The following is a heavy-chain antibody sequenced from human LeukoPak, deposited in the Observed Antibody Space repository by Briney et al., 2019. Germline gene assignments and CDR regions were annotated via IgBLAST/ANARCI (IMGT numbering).Heavy chain of an antibody. J-gene: IGHJ3*02. D-gene: IGHD5-24*01. CDR1: GYTFTSYY. Sequence: ASVKVSCKASGYTFTSYYMHWVRQAPGQGLEWMGIINPSGGSTSYAQKFQGRVTMTRDTSTSTVYMELSSLRSEDTAVYYCARSPVMATITGAFDIWGQGTMVTVSS. CDR3: ARSPVMATITGAFDI. V-gene: IGHV1-46*01. CDR2: INPSGGST.